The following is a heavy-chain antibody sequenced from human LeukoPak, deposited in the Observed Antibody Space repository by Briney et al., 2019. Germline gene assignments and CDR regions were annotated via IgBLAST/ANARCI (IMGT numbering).Heavy chain of an antibody. D-gene: IGHD6-13*01. CDR1: GGTFSSYA. CDR3: ARGGIAAAGTGWFDP. Sequence: ASVKVSCKASGGTFSSYAISWVRQAPGQGLEWMGGIIPIFGTANYAQKIQGRVTITTDESTSTAYMELSSLRSEDTAVYYCARGGIAAAGTGWFDPWGQGTLVTVSS. J-gene: IGHJ5*02. CDR2: IIPIFGTA. V-gene: IGHV1-69*05.